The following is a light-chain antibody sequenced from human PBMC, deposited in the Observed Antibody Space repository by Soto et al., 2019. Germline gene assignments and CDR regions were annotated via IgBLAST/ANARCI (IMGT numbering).Light chain of an antibody. CDR2: WAS. J-gene: IGKJ1*01. CDR3: QQYSSTPRT. Sequence: ILITQAPASLSVSIGGRATHNCMSSQTVLDSSNNNNYLTWYQQKPGQPPKLLTYWASTRELGVPDRFSGSGSGTDFTLTISSLQAEDVAVYCCQQYSSTPRTFGHGTMV. CDR1: QTVLDSSNNNNY. V-gene: IGKV4-1*01.